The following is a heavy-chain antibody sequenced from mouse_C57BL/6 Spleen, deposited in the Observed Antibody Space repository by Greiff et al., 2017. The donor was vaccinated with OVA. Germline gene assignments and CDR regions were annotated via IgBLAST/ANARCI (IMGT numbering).Heavy chain of an antibody. D-gene: IGHD1-1*01. CDR1: GYSFSSYW. Sequence: VQLQQSGAELVKPGASVKISCKASGYSFSSYWMNWVKQRPGQGLEWIGQIYPGDGDTNYNGKFKGKATLTADKSSSTAYMQLSSLTSADSAVNFCAREELESSAYWGQGTTLTVSS. CDR2: IYPGDGDT. CDR3: AREELESSAY. J-gene: IGHJ2*01. V-gene: IGHV1-80*01.